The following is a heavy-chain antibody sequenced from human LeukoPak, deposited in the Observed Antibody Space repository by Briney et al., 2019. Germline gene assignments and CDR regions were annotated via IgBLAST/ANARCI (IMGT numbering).Heavy chain of an antibody. CDR3: ARTDYDILTGARMDV. J-gene: IGHJ6*04. V-gene: IGHV1-18*04. CDR2: ISAYNANT. Sequence: GASVKVSCKASGYTSTNYGITWVRQAPGQGLEWMGWISAYNANTNYAQKFQGRVTMTTDTSTSTVYMELRSLRSDDTAIYYCARTDYDILTGARMDVWGKGTTVTVSS. D-gene: IGHD3-9*01. CDR1: GYTSTNYG.